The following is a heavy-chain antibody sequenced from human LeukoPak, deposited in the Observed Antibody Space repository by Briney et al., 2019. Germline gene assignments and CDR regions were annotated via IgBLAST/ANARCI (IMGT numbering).Heavy chain of an antibody. D-gene: IGHD2-15*01. CDR2: ISAYNGNT. Sequence: ASVKVSCKASGYTFTSYGISWVRQAPGQGLEWMGWISAYNGNTNYAQKLQGRVTMTTDTSTSTAYMELRSLRSDDTAVYYCARGGCGSCYRPSDAFDIWGQGTVVTVSS. V-gene: IGHV1-18*01. CDR3: ARGGCGSCYRPSDAFDI. CDR1: GYTFTSYG. J-gene: IGHJ3*02.